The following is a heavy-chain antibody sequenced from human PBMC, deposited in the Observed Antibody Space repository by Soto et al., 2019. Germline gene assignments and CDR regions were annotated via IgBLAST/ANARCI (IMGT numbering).Heavy chain of an antibody. Sequence: SETLSLTCTVSGGSISSYYWSWIRQPPGKGLEWIGYIYYSGSTNYNPSLKSRVTISVDTSKNQFSLKLSSVSAADTAVYYCARDKTRGRFRFDPSGQGTLVTVSS. CDR2: IYYSGST. CDR3: ARDKTRGRFRFDP. V-gene: IGHV4-59*01. CDR1: GGSISSYY. D-gene: IGHD3-16*01. J-gene: IGHJ5*01.